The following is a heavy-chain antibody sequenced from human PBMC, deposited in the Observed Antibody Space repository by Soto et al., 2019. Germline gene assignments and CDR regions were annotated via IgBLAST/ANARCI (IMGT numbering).Heavy chain of an antibody. D-gene: IGHD3-3*01. CDR3: ARGGITIFGVVITIIPDAFDI. Sequence: PSETLSLTCTVSGGSFSSYYWSWIRQPPGKGLEWIGYIYYSGSTNYNPSLKSRVTISVDTSKNQFSLKLSSVTAADTAVYYCARGGITIFGVVITIIPDAFDIWGQGTMVTV. CDR1: GGSFSSYY. V-gene: IGHV4-59*01. J-gene: IGHJ3*02. CDR2: IYYSGST.